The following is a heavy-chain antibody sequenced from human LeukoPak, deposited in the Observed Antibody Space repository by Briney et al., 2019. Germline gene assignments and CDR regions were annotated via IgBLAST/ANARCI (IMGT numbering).Heavy chain of an antibody. J-gene: IGHJ6*02. Sequence: PSETLSLTCTVSGGSIRSSYYYWSWIRQPPGKGLEWIGYIYYSGSTYYNPSLKSRVTISVDTSKNQFSLKLSSVTAADTAVYYCARDTAMNGYYYYGMDVWGQGTTVTVSS. CDR1: GGSIRSSYYY. V-gene: IGHV4-30-4*01. CDR2: IYYSGST. CDR3: ARDTAMNGYYYYGMDV. D-gene: IGHD5-18*01.